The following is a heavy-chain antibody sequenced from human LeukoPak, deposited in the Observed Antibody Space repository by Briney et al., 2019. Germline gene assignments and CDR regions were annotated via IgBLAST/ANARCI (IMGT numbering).Heavy chain of an antibody. Sequence: PSETLSLTCAVYGGSFSGYYWSWIRQPPGKGLEWIGSINYSGSTYYNPSLKSRVTISVDTSRNQLSLKLSSVTAADTAVYYCASGYSYDLFDYWGQGTLATVSS. CDR3: ASGYSYDLFDY. CDR1: GGSFSGYY. CDR2: INYSGST. J-gene: IGHJ4*02. D-gene: IGHD5-18*01. V-gene: IGHV4-34*01.